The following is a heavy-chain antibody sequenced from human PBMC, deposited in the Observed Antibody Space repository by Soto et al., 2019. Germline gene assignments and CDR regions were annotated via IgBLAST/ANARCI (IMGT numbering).Heavy chain of an antibody. J-gene: IGHJ4*02. Sequence: QVQLVQSGAEVKKPGASVKVSCKASGYTFTSYDINWVRQATGQGLESMGWMNPNSGNTGYAQKFKGRVTMTRNTSIITAYMELSSLRSEDTAVYYCARGNEYGGNFDYWGQGTLVTVSS. CDR2: MNPNSGNT. CDR3: ARGNEYGGNFDY. D-gene: IGHD2-15*01. V-gene: IGHV1-8*01. CDR1: GYTFTSYD.